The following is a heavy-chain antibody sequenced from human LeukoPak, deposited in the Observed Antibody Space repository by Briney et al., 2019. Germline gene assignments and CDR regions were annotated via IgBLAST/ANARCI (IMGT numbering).Heavy chain of an antibody. V-gene: IGHV4-39*07. J-gene: IGHJ4*02. Sequence: SETLSLTCTVSGGSISSSSYYWGWIRQPPGKGLEWIGSIYYSGSTYYNPSLKSRVTISVDTSKNQFSLKPSSVTAADTAVYYCARGPYTSGWFSFDYWGQGTLVTVSS. CDR1: GGSISSSSYY. CDR2: IYYSGST. CDR3: ARGPYTSGWFSFDY. D-gene: IGHD6-19*01.